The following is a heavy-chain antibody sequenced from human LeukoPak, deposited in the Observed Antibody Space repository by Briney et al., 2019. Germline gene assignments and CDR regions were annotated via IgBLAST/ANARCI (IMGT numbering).Heavy chain of an antibody. J-gene: IGHJ4*02. D-gene: IGHD5-18*01. Sequence: SETLSLTCAVSGGSISGGGYSWSWIRQPPGKGLEWIGYIYHSGSTYYNPSLKSRVTISVDRSKNQFSLKLSSVTAADTAVYYCARGVSYGAVDYWGQGTLVTVSS. CDR2: IYHSGST. V-gene: IGHV4-30-2*01. CDR3: ARGVSYGAVDY. CDR1: GGSISGGGYS.